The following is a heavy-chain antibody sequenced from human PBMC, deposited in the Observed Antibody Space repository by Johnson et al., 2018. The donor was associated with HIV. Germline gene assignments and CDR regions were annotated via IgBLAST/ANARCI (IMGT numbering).Heavy chain of an antibody. J-gene: IGHJ3*02. CDR2: IHSGDKT. CDR1: GFTVRSNH. D-gene: IGHD6-6*01. CDR3: ASTRLGAFDI. Sequence: VQLVESGGGVVQPGGSLRLSCAASGFTVRSNHISWVRQTPGKGLEWVSVIHSGDKTYYADSVKGRFTISRDNSGNTLYLQMDSLRVEDTAVYYCASTRLGAFDIWGQGTMVTVSS. V-gene: IGHV3-66*01.